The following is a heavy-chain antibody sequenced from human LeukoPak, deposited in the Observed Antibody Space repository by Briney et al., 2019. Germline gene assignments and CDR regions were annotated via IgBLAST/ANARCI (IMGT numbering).Heavy chain of an antibody. CDR3: ATTFEYSSPPDAFDI. J-gene: IGHJ3*02. CDR2: IKQDGSEK. CDR1: GFTFSSYW. D-gene: IGHD6-6*01. V-gene: IGHV3-7*01. Sequence: GGSLRLSCAAPGFTFSSYWMSWVRQAPGKGLEWVANIKQDGSEKYYVDSVKGRFTISRDNAKNSLYLQMNSLRAEDTAVYYCATTFEYSSPPDAFDIWGQGTMVTVSS.